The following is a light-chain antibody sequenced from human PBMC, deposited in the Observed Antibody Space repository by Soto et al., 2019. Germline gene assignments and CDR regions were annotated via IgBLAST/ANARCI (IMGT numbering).Light chain of an antibody. CDR2: GAS. Sequence: EIVMTQSAATLSVSPGERATLSCRPSQSVGSDLAWYQQKPGQAPRLLIYGASTRATGIPARFSGSGSGTEFTLTISSLQSEDFAVYYCQQYGSSTYTFGQGTKVDIK. CDR1: QSVGSD. J-gene: IGKJ2*01. CDR3: QQYGSSTYT. V-gene: IGKV3-15*01.